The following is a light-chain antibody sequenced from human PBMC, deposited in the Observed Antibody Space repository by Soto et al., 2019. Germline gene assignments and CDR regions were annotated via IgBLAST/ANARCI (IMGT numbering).Light chain of an antibody. CDR2: SAN. J-gene: IGKJ1*01. CDR3: LQHKSYPRT. V-gene: IGKV1-17*01. Sequence: DIQMTQSPSSLSASVGDRVTITCRASESISSYLNWYQQRPGKVPKRLMYSANRLESGVPSRFSGSGSGTEFTLTISSLQPEDFATYYCLQHKSYPRTFGQGTKVEIK. CDR1: ESISSY.